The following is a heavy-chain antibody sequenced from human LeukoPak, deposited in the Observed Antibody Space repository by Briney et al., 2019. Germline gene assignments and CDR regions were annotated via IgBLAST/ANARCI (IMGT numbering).Heavy chain of an antibody. CDR3: ARFRCRGSGSYYYYYFDY. CDR2: IKNDGSDK. D-gene: IGHD3-10*01. V-gene: IGHV3-7*01. J-gene: IGHJ4*02. CDR1: GLTFSNYW. Sequence: LPGGSLRLSCATSGLTFSNYWMSWVRQAPGKGLEWVANIKNDGSDKYYMDSVEGRFTISRDNAKNSLYLQMNSLRAEDTAVYYCARFRCRGSGSYYYYYFDYWGQGTLVTVSS.